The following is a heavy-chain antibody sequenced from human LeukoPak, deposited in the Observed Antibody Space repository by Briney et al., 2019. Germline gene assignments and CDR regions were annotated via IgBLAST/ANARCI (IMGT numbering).Heavy chain of an antibody. CDR3: ARQRGACDI. CDR2: INHSGST. J-gene: IGHJ3*02. CDR1: GGSFSGYY. Sequence: SETLSLTCAVYGGSFSGYYWSWIRRLPGKGLEWIGEINHSGSTSYNPSLKSRVTISVDTSKNQFSLKLSSVTAADTAVYYCARQRGACDILGQGTMVTVSS. V-gene: IGHV4-34*01.